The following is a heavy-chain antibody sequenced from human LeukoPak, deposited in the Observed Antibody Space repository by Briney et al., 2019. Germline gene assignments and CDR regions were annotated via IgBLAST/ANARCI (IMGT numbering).Heavy chain of an antibody. Sequence: SETLSLTCTVSGGSISTSSYYWGWVRQPPGKGLEWIGNIFYSGSTYYSPSLKSRVTISLDTSRNQFSLKLSSVTAADTAVYYCARHSLTGPLRKRVGSNYYMDVWGKGTTVTVSS. CDR2: IFYSGST. J-gene: IGHJ6*03. D-gene: IGHD1-26*01. CDR1: GGSISTSSYY. CDR3: ARHSLTGPLRKRVGSNYYMDV. V-gene: IGHV4-39*01.